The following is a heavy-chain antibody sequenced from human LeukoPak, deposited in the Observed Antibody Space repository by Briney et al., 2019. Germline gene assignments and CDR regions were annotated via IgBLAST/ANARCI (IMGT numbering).Heavy chain of an antibody. CDR1: GGSVYTYY. Sequence: PSETLSLTCTVSGGSVYTYYWGWIRQPPGKGLETIGYIYDMGSTNYSPSLKSRVSISIDTSKNQFSLRLDSATAADTAVYYCARSPVKGGWYGALDFWGRGTMVTVSS. V-gene: IGHV4-59*02. J-gene: IGHJ3*01. CDR2: IYDMGST. D-gene: IGHD6-19*01. CDR3: ARSPVKGGWYGALDF.